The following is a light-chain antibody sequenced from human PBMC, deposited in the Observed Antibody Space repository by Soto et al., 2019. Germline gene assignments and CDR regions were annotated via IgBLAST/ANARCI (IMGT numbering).Light chain of an antibody. J-gene: IGKJ2*01. CDR1: QSISSY. Sequence: DIQMTQSPSSLSASVGDRVTITCRASQSISSYLNWYQQKPGKAPKLLIYAASSLQSGVPSRFSRSGSGTEFTLTISSLQPEDFATYYCQQSYSTRYTFGQGTKLEIK. CDR3: QQSYSTRYT. V-gene: IGKV1-39*01. CDR2: AAS.